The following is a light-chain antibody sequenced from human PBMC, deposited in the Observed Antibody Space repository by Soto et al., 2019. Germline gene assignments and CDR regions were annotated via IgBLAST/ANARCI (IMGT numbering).Light chain of an antibody. Sequence: DIQMTQSPSSLSASVGDRVTITCRASQSISTWLAWYQQKAGKAPKLLIYAASSLQSGVPSRFSGSGSGTDFTLTISSLQPEDFAAYYCQQSYGAPITFGQGTRLEIK. V-gene: IGKV1-39*01. CDR2: AAS. CDR1: QSISTW. J-gene: IGKJ5*01. CDR3: QQSYGAPIT.